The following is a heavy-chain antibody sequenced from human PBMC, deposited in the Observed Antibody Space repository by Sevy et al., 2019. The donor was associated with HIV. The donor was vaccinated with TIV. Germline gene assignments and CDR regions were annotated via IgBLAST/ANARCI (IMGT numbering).Heavy chain of an antibody. CDR1: GFTFDDYG. CDR2: INWNGGST. V-gene: IGHV3-20*01. Sequence: GESLKISCAASGFTFDDYGMSWVRQAPGKGLEWVSGINWNGGSTGYADSVKGRFTISRDNAKNSLYLQMNSLRAEDTALYHCARESTYYDFWSGYPTKYYYYYMDVWGKGTTVTVSS. J-gene: IGHJ6*03. CDR3: ARESTYYDFWSGYPTKYYYYYMDV. D-gene: IGHD3-3*01.